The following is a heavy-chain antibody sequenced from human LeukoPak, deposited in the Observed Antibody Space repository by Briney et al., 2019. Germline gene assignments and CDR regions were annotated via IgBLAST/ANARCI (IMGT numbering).Heavy chain of an antibody. Sequence: GGSLRLSCAASGFTFSSYAMSWVRQAPGKGLEWVSAISGSGGSTYYADSVKGRFTISRDNSKNTLYLQMNSLRAEDTAVYYCAKDTPLGYCSSTSCYAPFDYWGQGTLVTVSS. CDR2: ISGSGGST. CDR3: AKDTPLGYCSSTSCYAPFDY. V-gene: IGHV3-23*01. D-gene: IGHD2-2*01. J-gene: IGHJ4*02. CDR1: GFTFSSYA.